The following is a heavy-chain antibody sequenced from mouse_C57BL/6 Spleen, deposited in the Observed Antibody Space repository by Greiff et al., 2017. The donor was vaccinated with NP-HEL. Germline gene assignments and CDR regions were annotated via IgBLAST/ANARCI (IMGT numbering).Heavy chain of an antibody. V-gene: IGHV1-18*01. Sequence: EVQGVESGPELVKPGASVKIPCKASGYTFTDYNMDWVKQSPGKSLEWIGDINPNNGGTIYNQKFKGKATLTVDKSSSTAYMELRSLTSEDTAVYYCAREGIYYDYEDAMDYWGQGTSVTVSS. D-gene: IGHD2-4*01. J-gene: IGHJ4*01. CDR1: GYTFTDYN. CDR2: INPNNGGT. CDR3: AREGIYYDYEDAMDY.